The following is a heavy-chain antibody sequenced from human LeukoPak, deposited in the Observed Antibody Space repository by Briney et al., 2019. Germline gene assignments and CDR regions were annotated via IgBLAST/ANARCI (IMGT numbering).Heavy chain of an antibody. CDR3: AKPPVDTAMGIPEFDY. D-gene: IGHD5-18*01. Sequence: GGSLRLSCAASGFTFSSYWMHWVRQAPGKGLVWVSAISGSGGSTYYADSVKGRFTISRDNSKNTLYLQMNSLRAEDTAVYYCAKPPVDTAMGIPEFDYWGQGTLVTVSS. V-gene: IGHV3-23*01. CDR1: GFTFSSYW. J-gene: IGHJ4*02. CDR2: ISGSGGST.